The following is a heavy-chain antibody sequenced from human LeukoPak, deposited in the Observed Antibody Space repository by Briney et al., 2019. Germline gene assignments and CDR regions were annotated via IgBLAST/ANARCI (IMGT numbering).Heavy chain of an antibody. V-gene: IGHV4-61*05. CDR2: IYYSGGT. J-gene: IGHJ6*02. CDR3: ARGTVARSHYYGMAV. CDR1: GGSISSSSYY. Sequence: SETLSLTCTVSGGSISSSSYYWGWIRQPPGKGLEWIAYIYYSGGTNYNPSLRSRVTISLDTSQSRVSLRLNSVTAADTAVYYCARGTVARSHYYGMAVWGRGTTVTVSS. D-gene: IGHD1/OR15-1a*01.